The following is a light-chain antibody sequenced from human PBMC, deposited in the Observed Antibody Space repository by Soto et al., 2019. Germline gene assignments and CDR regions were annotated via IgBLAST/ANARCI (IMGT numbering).Light chain of an antibody. J-gene: IGLJ1*01. CDR2: QVN. V-gene: IGLV2-14*01. CDR1: TSDIGNYNY. CDR3: STYTGSNTPYV. Sequence: LTQPASVSGSPGQSISISCTGATSDIGNYNYFSWYQQLPGKAPKLIIYQVNKRPSGVSYRFSGSKSGNSASLTISGLQADDEADYYCSTYTGSNTPYVFGTGTKVTVL.